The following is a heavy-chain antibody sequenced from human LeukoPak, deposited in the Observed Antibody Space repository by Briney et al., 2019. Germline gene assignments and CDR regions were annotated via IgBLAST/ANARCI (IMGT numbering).Heavy chain of an antibody. CDR2: ISGSGGST. Sequence: PGGSPRLSCAASGFTFSSYAMSWVRQAPGKGLEWVSAISGSGGSTYYADSVKGRFTISRDNSKNTLYLQMNSLRAEDTAVYYCAKDRGYSIVGAIGTFDYWGQGTLVTVSS. J-gene: IGHJ4*02. D-gene: IGHD1-26*01. V-gene: IGHV3-23*01. CDR1: GFTFSSYA. CDR3: AKDRGYSIVGAIGTFDY.